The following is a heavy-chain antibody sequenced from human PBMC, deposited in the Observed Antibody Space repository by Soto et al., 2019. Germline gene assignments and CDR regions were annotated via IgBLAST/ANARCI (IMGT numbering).Heavy chain of an antibody. CDR1: GFTFSTFA. Sequence: EVQLLESGGSLVQPGGSLRLSCAASGFTFSTFAMNWVRQAPGEGLEWVSSISGSGGNTQYADSVKGRVTISRDNSKSTLYLQMNTLRAEDTAVYYCAKCDVLMTTSGGWCHWFDPWGQGTLVIVSS. J-gene: IGHJ5*02. D-gene: IGHD2-21*01. CDR2: ISGSGGNT. CDR3: AKCDVLMTTSGGWCHWFDP. V-gene: IGHV3-23*01.